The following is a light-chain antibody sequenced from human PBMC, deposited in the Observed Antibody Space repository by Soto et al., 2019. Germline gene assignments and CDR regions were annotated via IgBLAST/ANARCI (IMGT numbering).Light chain of an antibody. Sequence: QSVLTQPPSVSGAPGQRVTISCTGSSSNIGAGDDIYWYQQLPGTAPKLLIYGNNNRPSGVPDRFSGSKSGASASLAITGLQAEDEADYYCQSYDTSLSVVFGGGTKVTVL. CDR3: QSYDTSLSVV. J-gene: IGLJ2*01. V-gene: IGLV1-40*01. CDR1: SSNIGAGDD. CDR2: GNN.